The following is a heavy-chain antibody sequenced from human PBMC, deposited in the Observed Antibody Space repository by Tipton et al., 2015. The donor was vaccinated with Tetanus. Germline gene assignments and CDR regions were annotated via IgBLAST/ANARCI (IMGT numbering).Heavy chain of an antibody. J-gene: IGHJ4*02. CDR2: ISIYNGDT. Sequence: QSGAEVKKPGASVKVSCKASGYTFTSYGISWVRQAPGQGPEWMGWISIYNGDTNYAQKFQGRVTMTADTSTNTAYMELRSLRSDDTAVYYCARAILGYCSTSSCQYFFNYWGQGTLVTVSS. CDR1: GYTFTSYG. CDR3: ARAILGYCSTSSCQYFFNY. D-gene: IGHD2-2*01. V-gene: IGHV1-18*01.